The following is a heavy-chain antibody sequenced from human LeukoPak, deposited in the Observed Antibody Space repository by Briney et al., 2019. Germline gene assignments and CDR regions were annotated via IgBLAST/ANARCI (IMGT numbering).Heavy chain of an antibody. Sequence: EGSLRLSCAASGFTFNSYVMSWVRQAPGKGLEWVSAISGSGSSTYYADSVKGRFTISRDNAKNSLYLQMNSLRAEDTALYYCAKDARSRAPTSPIGYWGQGTLVTVSS. J-gene: IGHJ4*02. CDR1: GFTFNSYV. CDR2: ISGSGSST. CDR3: AKDARSRAPTSPIGY. V-gene: IGHV3-23*01.